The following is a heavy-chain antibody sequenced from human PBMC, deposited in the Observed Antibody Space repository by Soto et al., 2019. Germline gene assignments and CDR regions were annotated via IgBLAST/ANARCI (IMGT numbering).Heavy chain of an antibody. CDR3: ARDYGSSGYYLDALDV. J-gene: IGHJ3*01. CDR1: GFTFSGYG. V-gene: IGHV3-33*01. CDR2: MWSDGSNK. D-gene: IGHD3-22*01. Sequence: PGGSLRLSCEASGFTFSGYGMHWVRQAPGKGLEWVGVMWSDGSNKYYADSVKGRFTISRDNSKNTLYMQMNSLRAEDTAVYYCARDYGSSGYYLDALDVWGQGTMVT.